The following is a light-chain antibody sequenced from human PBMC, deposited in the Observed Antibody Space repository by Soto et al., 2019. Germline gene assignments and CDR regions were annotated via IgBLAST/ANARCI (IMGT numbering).Light chain of an antibody. CDR1: SSNIGSNY. CDR2: RNN. J-gene: IGLJ2*01. Sequence: QPVLTQPPSASGTPGQRVTISCSGSSSNIGSNYVYWYQQLPGTAPKLLIYRNNQRPSGVPDRFSGSKSGTSASLAISGLRSEDEADYYCAAWDDSLSGLDVVFGGGTKVTVL. V-gene: IGLV1-47*01. CDR3: AAWDDSLSGLDVV.